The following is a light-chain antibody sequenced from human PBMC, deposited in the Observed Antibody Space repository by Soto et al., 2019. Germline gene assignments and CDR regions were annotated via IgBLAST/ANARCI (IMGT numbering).Light chain of an antibody. J-gene: IGKJ4*01. CDR1: QSISSY. CDR2: LAS. CDR3: QQGHSVPVT. Sequence: DIQMTQSPSSLSASIGDRVTITCRPSQSISSYLNWYQQKPGKAPTLMIYLASRLQSGVPSRFSASGSGTDFTLTISSLRPEDFATYYCQQGHSVPVTFGGGTKVEIK. V-gene: IGKV1-39*01.